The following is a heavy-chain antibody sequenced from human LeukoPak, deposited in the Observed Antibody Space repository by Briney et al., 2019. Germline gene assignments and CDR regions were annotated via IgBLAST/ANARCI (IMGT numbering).Heavy chain of an antibody. D-gene: IGHD1-26*01. CDR3: ARGGGYYAIDY. J-gene: IGHJ4*02. CDR2: LYSDDTT. V-gene: IGHV3-53*01. Sequence: GGSLRLSCAASGFTISSYSMNWVRQAPGKGLEWVSVLYSDDTTYYADSVKGRFTISRDNSKNTLYLQMNNLRAEDTAVYYCARGGGYYAIDYWGQGTLVTVSS. CDR1: GFTISSYS.